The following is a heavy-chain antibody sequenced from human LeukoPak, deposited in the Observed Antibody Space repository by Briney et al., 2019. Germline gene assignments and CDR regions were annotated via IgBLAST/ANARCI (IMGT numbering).Heavy chain of an antibody. Sequence: GGSLRLSCAASGFTFSSYAMHWVRQAPGKGLEWVAVISYDGSNKYYADSVKGRFTISRDNSKNTLYLQMNSLRAEDTAVYYCARETDVTIFVYGMDVWGQGTTVTVSS. D-gene: IGHD3-10*02. V-gene: IGHV3-30-3*01. J-gene: IGHJ6*02. CDR2: ISYDGSNK. CDR3: ARETDVTIFVYGMDV. CDR1: GFTFSSYA.